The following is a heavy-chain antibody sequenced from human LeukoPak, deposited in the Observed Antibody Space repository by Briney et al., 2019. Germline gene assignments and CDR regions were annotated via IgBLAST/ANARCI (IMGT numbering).Heavy chain of an antibody. CDR1: GFTFGDYA. J-gene: IGHJ3*02. V-gene: IGHV3-49*04. CDR2: IRSKAYGGTT. Sequence: GGSLRLSCTASGFTFGDYAMSWVRQAPGKGLEWVGFIRSKAYGGTTEYAASVKGRFTISRDDSKSIAYLQMNSLKTEDTAVCYCTRDLIGGWDAFDIWGQGTMVTVSS. D-gene: IGHD6-19*01. CDR3: TRDLIGGWDAFDI.